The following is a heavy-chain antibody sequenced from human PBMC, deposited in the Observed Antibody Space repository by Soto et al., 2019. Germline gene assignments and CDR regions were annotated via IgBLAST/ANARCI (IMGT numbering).Heavy chain of an antibody. CDR1: GGTFSSYA. CDR3: AREQPTDTAMVYYYYYGMDV. D-gene: IGHD5-18*01. CDR2: IIPIFGTA. J-gene: IGHJ6*02. Sequence: SVKVSCKASGGTFSSYAISWVRQAPGQGLEWMGGIIPIFGTANYAQKFQGRVTITADESTSTAYMELSSLRSEDAAVYYCAREQPTDTAMVYYYYYGMDVWGQGTTVTVSS. V-gene: IGHV1-69*13.